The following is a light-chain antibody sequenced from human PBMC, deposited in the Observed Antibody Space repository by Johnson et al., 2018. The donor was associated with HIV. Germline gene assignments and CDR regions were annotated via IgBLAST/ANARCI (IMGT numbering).Light chain of an antibody. CDR3: GTWDSSLSANV. CDR2: DNN. CDR1: SSNIGNNY. J-gene: IGLJ1*01. Sequence: QPVLTQPPSVSAAPGQKVTIYCSGSSSNIGNNYVSWYQQLPGTAPKLLIYDNNKRPSGIPDRFSGSKSGTSATLGITGLQTGDEADYYCGTWDSSLSANVFGTGTKVTVL. V-gene: IGLV1-51*01.